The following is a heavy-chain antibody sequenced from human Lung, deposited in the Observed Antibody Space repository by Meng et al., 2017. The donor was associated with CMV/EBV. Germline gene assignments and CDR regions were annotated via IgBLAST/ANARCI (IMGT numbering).Heavy chain of an antibody. D-gene: IGHD1-1*01. Sequence: HGSCPGLVRPSETLSLTCSVSGGSISSSTYYWAWIRQPPGKGLEWIGSLYDSGSTYYHPSLKSRVTISVDTSKTYFSLKLRSVTAADTAVYYCARDLEYWGQGTLVTVSS. CDR2: LYDSGST. J-gene: IGHJ4*02. CDR1: GGSISSSTYY. V-gene: IGHV4-39*07. CDR3: ARDLEY.